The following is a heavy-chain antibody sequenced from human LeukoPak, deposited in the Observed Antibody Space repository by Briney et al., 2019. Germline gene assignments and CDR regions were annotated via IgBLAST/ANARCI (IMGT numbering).Heavy chain of an antibody. CDR2: IYYSGST. V-gene: IGHV4-59*01. Sequence: SETLSLTCTVSGGSISSYYWSWIRQPPGKGLEWIGYIYYSGSTNYNPSLKSRVTISVDTSKNQFSLKLSSVTAADTAVYYCARGRDGYNYVFGSIGSDDAFDIWGQGTMVTVSS. CDR1: GGSISSYY. J-gene: IGHJ3*02. D-gene: IGHD5-24*01. CDR3: ARGRDGYNYVFGSIGSDDAFDI.